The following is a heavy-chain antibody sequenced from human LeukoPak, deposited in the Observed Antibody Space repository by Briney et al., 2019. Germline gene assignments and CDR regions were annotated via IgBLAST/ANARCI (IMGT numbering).Heavy chain of an antibody. CDR3: AKDVGPLWFGELLTPPNFDY. Sequence: GGSLRLSCAXSXXTFSSYAMSWVRQAPGKGLEWVSAISGSGGSTYYADSVKGRFTISRDNSKNTLCLQMNSLRAEDTAVYYCAKDVGPLWFGELLTPPNFDYWGQGTLVTVSS. CDR2: ISGSGGST. V-gene: IGHV3-23*01. J-gene: IGHJ4*02. CDR1: XXTFSSYA. D-gene: IGHD3-10*01.